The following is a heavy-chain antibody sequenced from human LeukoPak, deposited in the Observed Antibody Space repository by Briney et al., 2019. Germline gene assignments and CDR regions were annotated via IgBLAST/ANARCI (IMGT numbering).Heavy chain of an antibody. D-gene: IGHD4-23*01. CDR3: GKDRYYGGNFPGWFDP. Sequence: GGSLRLSCAASGFTFSNYGMHWVRQAPGKGLEWVAFIRYDGSNKDYADSVQGRFTISRDNSKNTLYLQMNSLRAEDTALYYCGKDRYYGGNFPGWFDPWGQGTLVTVSS. J-gene: IGHJ5*02. CDR2: IRYDGSNK. V-gene: IGHV3-30*02. CDR1: GFTFSNYG.